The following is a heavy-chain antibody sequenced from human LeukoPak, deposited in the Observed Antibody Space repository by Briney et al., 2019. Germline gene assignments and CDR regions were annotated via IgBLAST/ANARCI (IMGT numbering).Heavy chain of an antibody. V-gene: IGHV4-34*01. CDR2: INHSGST. Sequence: SETLSLTCAVYGGSFSGYYWSWIRQPPGKGLEWIGEINHSGSTNYNPSLKSRVTISVDTSKNQFSLKLSSVTVADTAVYYCALRLGELSPLLGYWGQGTLVTVSS. CDR3: ALRLGELSPLLGY. J-gene: IGHJ4*02. CDR1: GGSFSGYY. D-gene: IGHD3-16*02.